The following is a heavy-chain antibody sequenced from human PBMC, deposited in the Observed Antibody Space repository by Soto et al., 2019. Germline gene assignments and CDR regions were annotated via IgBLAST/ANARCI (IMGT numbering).Heavy chain of an antibody. V-gene: IGHV3-33*01. CDR1: GFTFSSYG. CDR3: ARDGNGYSYGYGGYYFDY. Sequence: QVQLVESGGGVVQPGRSLRLSCAASGFTFSSYGMHWVRQAPGKGLXXXXXIXYDGSNKYYADSVKGRFTISRDNSKNTLYLQMNSLRAEDTAVYYCARDGNGYSYGYGGYYFDYWGQGTLVTVSS. J-gene: IGHJ4*02. CDR2: IXYDGSNK. D-gene: IGHD5-18*01.